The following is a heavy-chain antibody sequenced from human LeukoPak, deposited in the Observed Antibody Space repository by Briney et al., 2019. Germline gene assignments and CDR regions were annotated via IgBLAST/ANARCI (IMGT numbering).Heavy chain of an antibody. J-gene: IGHJ3*02. CDR1: GGSISSYY. CDR3: ARVDYGGNSADT. V-gene: IGHV4-59*01. D-gene: IGHD4-23*01. CDR2: IYYSGST. Sequence: PSETLSLTCTVSGGSISSYYWSWIRQPPGKGLEWIGYIYYSGSTNCNPSLKSRVTISVDTSKNQFSLKLSSVTAADTAVYYCARVDYGGNSADTWGQGTMVTVSS.